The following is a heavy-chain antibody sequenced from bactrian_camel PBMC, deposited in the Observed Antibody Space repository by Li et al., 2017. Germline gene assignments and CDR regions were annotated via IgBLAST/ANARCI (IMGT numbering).Heavy chain of an antibody. Sequence: VQLVESGGGLVQSGASLKLSCAASGFTFRRNAMTWVRQAPGKEHEGVAFVYFGGGSTYYADSVKGRSTISRDSAQNALYLQMDTLKPEDTAMYFRAADYAYMGRTNCLSPDALGIWGQGTQVTVS. D-gene: IGHD1*01. CDR2: VYFGGGST. CDR1: GFTFRRNA. J-gene: IGHJ4*01. CDR3: AADYAYMGRTNCLSPDALGI. V-gene: IGHV3S31*01.